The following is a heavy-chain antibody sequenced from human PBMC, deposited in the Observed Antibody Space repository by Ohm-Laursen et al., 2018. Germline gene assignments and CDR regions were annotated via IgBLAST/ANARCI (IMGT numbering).Heavy chain of an antibody. Sequence: SETLSLTCTVSGGSISSYYWSWVRQPPGNGLEWLAWIHYSGNTKYNPSLESRVTISVETSKNHFSLHLYSVTAADTAVYYCARHYNSGTYPLDYWGHGTLVTVSS. CDR2: IHYSGNT. CDR3: ARHYNSGTYPLDY. CDR1: GGSISSYY. D-gene: IGHD3-10*01. J-gene: IGHJ4*01. V-gene: IGHV4-59*08.